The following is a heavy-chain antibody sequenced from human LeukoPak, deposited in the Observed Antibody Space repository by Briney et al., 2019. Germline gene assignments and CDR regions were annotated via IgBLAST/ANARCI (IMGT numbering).Heavy chain of an antibody. V-gene: IGHV4-59*08. Sequence: SETLSLTCTVSGGSIISYYWSWIRQPPGKGLEWIGYIYYSGSTMYNSSLKSRVTISVGTSKNQFSLKLSSVTAADTAVYYCARHDTAYDGFDIWGQGTMVTVSS. CDR2: IYYSGST. D-gene: IGHD5-18*01. CDR3: ARHDTAYDGFDI. J-gene: IGHJ3*02. CDR1: GGSIISYY.